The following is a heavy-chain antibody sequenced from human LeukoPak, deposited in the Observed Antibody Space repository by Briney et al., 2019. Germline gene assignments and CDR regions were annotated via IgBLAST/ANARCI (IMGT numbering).Heavy chain of an antibody. J-gene: IGHJ4*02. CDR3: ARDSGGPYYYDSSGYYPQPRRYYFDY. D-gene: IGHD3-22*01. V-gene: IGHV1-69*05. CDR1: GGTFSSYA. Sequence: SVKVSCKASGGTFSSYAISWVRQAPGQGLEWMGGIIPIFGTANDAQKFQGRVTITTDESTSTAYMELSSLRSEDTAVYYCARDSGGPYYYDSSGYYPQPRRYYFDYWGQGTLVTVSS. CDR2: IIPIFGTA.